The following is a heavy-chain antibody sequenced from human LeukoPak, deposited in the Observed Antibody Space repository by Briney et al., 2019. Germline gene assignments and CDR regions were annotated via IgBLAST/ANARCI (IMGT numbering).Heavy chain of an antibody. CDR2: ISSSSSYI. CDR1: GFTISSYS. CDR3: ARDLREQWLVLSWFDP. Sequence: PGGSLRLSCAASGFTISSYSMNWVRQAPGKGLEWVSSISSSSSYIYYADSVKGRFTISRDNAKNSLYLQMSSLRAEDTAVYYCARDLREQWLVLSWFDPWGQGTLVTVSS. V-gene: IGHV3-21*01. J-gene: IGHJ5*02. D-gene: IGHD6-19*01.